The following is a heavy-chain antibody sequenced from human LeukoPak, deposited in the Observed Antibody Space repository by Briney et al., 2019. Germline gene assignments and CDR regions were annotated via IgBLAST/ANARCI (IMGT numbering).Heavy chain of an antibody. V-gene: IGHV4-4*07. J-gene: IGHJ4*02. Sequence: PSETLSLTCTVSGGSISSYYWSWIRQPAGKGLEWIGRIYTSGSTNYNPSLKSRVTMSVDTSKNQFSLKLSSVTAADTAVYYCARETETRLYYYDSSGYLYYFDYWGQGTLVTVSS. CDR1: GGSISSYY. CDR3: ARETETRLYYYDSSGYLYYFDY. D-gene: IGHD3-22*01. CDR2: IYTSGST.